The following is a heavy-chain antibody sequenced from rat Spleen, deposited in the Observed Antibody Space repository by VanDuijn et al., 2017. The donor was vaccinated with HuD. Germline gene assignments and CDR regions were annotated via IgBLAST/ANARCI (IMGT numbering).Heavy chain of an antibody. CDR3: TRGYYFDY. Sequence: QVQLKESGPGLVQPSQTLSLTCTVSGFSLPSYGVSWVRQPPGKGLEWIAAVSSGGNTYYDSTLKSRLSISRDTSKSQVFLKVKSLKTEDTAIYYCTRGYYFDYWGQGVMVTVSS. V-gene: IGHV2S8*01. CDR2: VSSGGNT. CDR1: GFSLPSYG. J-gene: IGHJ2*01.